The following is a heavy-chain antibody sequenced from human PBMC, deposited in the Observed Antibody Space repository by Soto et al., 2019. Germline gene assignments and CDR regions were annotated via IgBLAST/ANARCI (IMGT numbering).Heavy chain of an antibody. J-gene: IGHJ6*02. D-gene: IGHD3-9*01. CDR1: GYTFTSYY. CDR3: ARVHPLDILTGYYPDEPPHYGMDV. V-gene: IGHV1-46*01. Sequence: ASVKVSCKASGYTFTSYYMHWVRQAPGQGLEWMGIINPSGGSTSYAQKFQGRVTVTRDTSTSTVYMELSSLRSEDTAAYYCARVHPLDILTGYYPDEPPHYGMDVWGQGTTVTVSS. CDR2: INPSGGST.